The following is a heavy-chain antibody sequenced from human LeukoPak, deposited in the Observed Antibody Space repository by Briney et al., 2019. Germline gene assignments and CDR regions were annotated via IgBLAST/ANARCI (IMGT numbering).Heavy chain of an antibody. J-gene: IGHJ4*02. Sequence: GGSLRLSCAASGFTFDGYVMHWVRQAPGKGLEWVSLLSWDGGSTYYADSVKGRFTISRDNSKNSLYLQMNSLRAEDTAVYYCARDEVTYWGQGTLVTVSS. CDR2: LSWDGGST. V-gene: IGHV3-43D*03. CDR3: ARDEVTY. CDR1: GFTFDGYV.